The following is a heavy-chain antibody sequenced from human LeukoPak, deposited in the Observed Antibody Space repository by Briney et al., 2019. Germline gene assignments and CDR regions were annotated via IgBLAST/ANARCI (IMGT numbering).Heavy chain of an antibody. D-gene: IGHD3-3*01. CDR2: ISYDAKNK. CDR3: AKDRHPARTDGYYYDY. V-gene: IGHV3-30*18. Sequence: RGSLRLSCAASGFTFSSYSMNWVRQAPGKGLEWVAVISYDAKNKNYADSVKGRFTISRDNSKNTLYLQMNSLRGEDTAVYYCAKDRHPARTDGYYYDYWGQGTLVTVSS. CDR1: GFTFSSYS. J-gene: IGHJ4*02.